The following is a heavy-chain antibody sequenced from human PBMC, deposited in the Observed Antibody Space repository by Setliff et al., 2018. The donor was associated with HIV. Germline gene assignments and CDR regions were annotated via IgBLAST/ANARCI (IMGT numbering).Heavy chain of an antibody. Sequence: PGGSLRLSCVASGITFSSYWMSWVRQAPGKGLEWVANIKQDGSEKYYVESVKGRFTISRDNANNSLYLQMNSLRAEDTAVYYCARGARGYSYGWGQGTLVTVSS. CDR2: IKQDGSEK. CDR3: ARGARGYSYG. CDR1: GITFSSYW. D-gene: IGHD5-18*01. J-gene: IGHJ4*02. V-gene: IGHV3-7*01.